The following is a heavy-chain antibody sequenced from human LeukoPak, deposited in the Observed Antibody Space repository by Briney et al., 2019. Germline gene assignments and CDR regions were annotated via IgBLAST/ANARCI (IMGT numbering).Heavy chain of an antibody. CDR3: ARARDGYPIDY. CDR1: GFTFNDYA. D-gene: IGHD3-16*02. V-gene: IGHV3-13*01. J-gene: IGHJ4*02. CDR2: IGTAGDT. Sequence: GGSLRLSCAASGFTFNDYAMHWVRQAPGKGLEWVSGIGTAGDTYYPGSVKGRFTISRENAKNSLYLQMNSLRAGDTAVYYCARARDGYPIDYWGQGTLVTVSS.